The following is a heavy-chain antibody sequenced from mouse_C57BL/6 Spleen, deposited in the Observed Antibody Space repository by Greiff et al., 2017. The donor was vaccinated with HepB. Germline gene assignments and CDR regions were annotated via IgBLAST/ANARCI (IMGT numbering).Heavy chain of an antibody. CDR2: ISYDGSN. J-gene: IGHJ2*01. D-gene: IGHD1-1*01. CDR3: AREGTTVVVFDY. V-gene: IGHV3-6*01. CDR1: GYSITSGYY. Sequence: EVKLQESGPGLVKPSQSLSLTCSVTGYSITSGYYWNWIRQFPGNKLEWMGYISYDGSNNYNPSLKNRISITRDTSKNQFFLKLNSVTTEDTATYYCAREGTTVVVFDYWGQGTTLTVSS.